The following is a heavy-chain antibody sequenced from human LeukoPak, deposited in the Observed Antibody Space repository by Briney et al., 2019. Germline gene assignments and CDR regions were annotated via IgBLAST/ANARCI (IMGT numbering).Heavy chain of an antibody. D-gene: IGHD6-19*01. CDR3: ARMRIRAVVVHDAFDI. CDR2: ISYDGSNK. Sequence: RSLRLSCAASGLTFSSYAMHWVRQAPVKGLEWMAVISYDGSNKYYADSVKGRFTISRDNSKNTLYLQMNSLRAEDTAVYYCARMRIRAVVVHDAFDIWGQGTMVTVSS. CDR1: GLTFSSYA. J-gene: IGHJ3*02. V-gene: IGHV3-30-3*01.